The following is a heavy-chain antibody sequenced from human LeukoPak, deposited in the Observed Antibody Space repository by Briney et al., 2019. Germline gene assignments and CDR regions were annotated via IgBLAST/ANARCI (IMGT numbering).Heavy chain of an antibody. V-gene: IGHV3-11*03. J-gene: IGHJ4*02. CDR1: GFTSSDYY. CDR2: ISSSSSYT. CDR3: AKGDRRDGYRFDC. Sequence: PGGSLRLSCAASGFTSSDYYMSWIRQAPGKGLEWVSYISSSSSYTNYADSVKGRFTISRDNSKNTLYLQMNSLRAEDTAVYYCAKGDRRDGYRFDCWGQGTLVTVSS. D-gene: IGHD5-24*01.